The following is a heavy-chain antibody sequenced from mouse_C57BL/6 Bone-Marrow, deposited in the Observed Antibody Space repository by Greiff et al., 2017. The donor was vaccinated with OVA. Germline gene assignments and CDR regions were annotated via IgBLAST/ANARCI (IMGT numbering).Heavy chain of an antibody. CDR3: ARNAYYSNYDYYAMDY. J-gene: IGHJ4*01. V-gene: IGHV3-6*01. CDR2: ISYDGSN. Sequence: EVKLMESGPGLVKPSQSLSLTCSVTGYSFTSGYYWNWIRQFPGNKLEWMGYISYDGSNNYNPSLKKRISITRDTSKNQFFLKLNSVTTEDTATYYCARNAYYSNYDYYAMDYWGQGTSVTVSS. D-gene: IGHD2-5*01. CDR1: GYSFTSGYY.